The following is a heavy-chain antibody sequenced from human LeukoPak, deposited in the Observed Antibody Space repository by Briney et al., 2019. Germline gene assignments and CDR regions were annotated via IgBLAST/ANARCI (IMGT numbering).Heavy chain of an antibody. D-gene: IGHD6-6*01. CDR2: IWYDGSDK. CDR1: GFTFRTYG. V-gene: IGHV3-33*01. J-gene: IGHJ4*02. CDR3: ARKQQLVSSYFDY. Sequence: GGSLRLSCAASGFTFRTYGMHWVRQAPGKGLEWVAVIWYDGSDKYHADSVKGRFTISRDNSKNMLYLQMNSLRAEDAAVYYCARKQQLVSSYFDYWGQGTLVTVSS.